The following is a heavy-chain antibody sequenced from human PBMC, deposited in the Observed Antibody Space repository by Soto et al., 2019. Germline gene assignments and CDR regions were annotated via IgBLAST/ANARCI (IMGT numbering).Heavy chain of an antibody. CDR3: ARDLRTDDFWSGYYEYYYYYGMDV. CDR2: INPNSGGT. CDR1: GYTFTGYY. Sequence: GAAVKVSCKASGYTFTGYYMHWVRQAPGQGLEWMGWINPNSGGTNYAQKFQGRVTMTRDTSISTAYMELSRLRSDDTAVYYCARDLRTDDFWSGYYEYYYYYGMDVWGQGTTVTVS. V-gene: IGHV1-2*02. J-gene: IGHJ6*02. D-gene: IGHD3-3*01.